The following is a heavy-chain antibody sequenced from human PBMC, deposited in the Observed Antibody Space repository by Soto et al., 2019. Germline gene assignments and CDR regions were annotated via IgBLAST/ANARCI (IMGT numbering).Heavy chain of an antibody. CDR2: MNPNSGNT. CDR1: GYTFTSYD. J-gene: IGHJ4*02. Sequence: QVQLVQSGAEVKKPGASVKVCCKASGYTFTSYDINWVRQATGQGLEWMGWMNPNSGNTGYAQKFQGRVTMTRNTSISTAYMELSSLRSEDTAVYYCARERPSIAARDFDYWGQGTLVTVSS. D-gene: IGHD6-6*01. V-gene: IGHV1-8*01. CDR3: ARERPSIAARDFDY.